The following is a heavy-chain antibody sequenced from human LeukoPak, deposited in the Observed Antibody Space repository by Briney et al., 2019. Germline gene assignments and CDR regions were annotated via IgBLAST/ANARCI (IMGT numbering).Heavy chain of an antibody. CDR2: ISYDGSNK. CDR3: ARDGGYSSSWSHLIYYYYYMDV. V-gene: IGHV3-30-3*01. J-gene: IGHJ6*03. Sequence: GRSLRLSCAASGFTFSSYAMHWVRQAPGKGLEWVAVISYDGSNKYYADSVKGRFTISRDNSKNTLYLQMNSLGAEDTAVYYCARDGGYSSSWSHLIYYYYYMDVWGKGTTVTVSS. D-gene: IGHD6-13*01. CDR1: GFTFSSYA.